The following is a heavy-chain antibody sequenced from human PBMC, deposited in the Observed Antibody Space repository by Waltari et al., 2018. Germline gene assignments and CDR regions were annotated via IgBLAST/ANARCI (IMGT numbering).Heavy chain of an antibody. D-gene: IGHD2-15*01. V-gene: IGHV3-23*04. CDR2: XSGDGEXA. CDR1: GFTFYRHA. Sequence: EVXLVESGXGLVQRGGSXTLSCAASGFTFYRHAMTWVRQSPGKGLEXVSRXSGDGEXAYHAESVKGRFTISRDNSKQTVMLLXXNLRVEDTXVXYCXKDLREGTRWPXDSWGQXTLVAVXS. J-gene: IGHJ5*01. CDR3: XKDLREGTRWPXDS.